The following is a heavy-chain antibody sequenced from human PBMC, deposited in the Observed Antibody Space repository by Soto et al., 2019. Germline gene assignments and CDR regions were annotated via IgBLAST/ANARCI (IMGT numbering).Heavy chain of an antibody. CDR2: SSVSSASI. CDR1: EFIFSSYA. Sequence: GGSLRLSCVASEFIFSSYAMNWLRQAPGKGREWISFSSVSSASIYYADSVRGRFTISRDNAEKSLYLQMNSLRDEDTAVYYCVGVSTYFEYWGQGTLVTVSS. CDR3: VGVSTYFEY. V-gene: IGHV3-48*02. J-gene: IGHJ4*02.